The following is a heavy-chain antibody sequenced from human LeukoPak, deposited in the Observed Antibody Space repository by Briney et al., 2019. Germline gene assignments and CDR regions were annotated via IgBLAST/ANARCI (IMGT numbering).Heavy chain of an antibody. J-gene: IGHJ4*02. Sequence: GGSLRLSCAASGFTFSSHWMSWVRQAPGKGLEWVANIKQDGSEKYYVDSVKGRFTISRDNAKNSLYLQMNSLRAEDTAVYYCAREAPPTIYYDFWSGYSYYFDYWGQGTLVTVSS. CDR3: AREAPPTIYYDFWSGYSYYFDY. CDR2: IKQDGSEK. D-gene: IGHD3-3*01. V-gene: IGHV3-7*01. CDR1: GFTFSSHW.